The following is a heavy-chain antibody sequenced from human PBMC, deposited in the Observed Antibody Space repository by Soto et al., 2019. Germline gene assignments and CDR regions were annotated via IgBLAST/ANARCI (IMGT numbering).Heavy chain of an antibody. J-gene: IGHJ6*02. CDR1: SSNW. V-gene: IGHV4-4*02. CDR3: ATGPLGYYYGMDV. CDR2: IYHSGST. D-gene: IGHD7-27*01. Sequence: SSNWWSWVRQPPGKGLEWIGEIYHSGSTNYNPSLKSRVTISVDKSKNQFSLKLSSVTAADTAVYYCATGPLGYYYGMDVWGQGTTVTVSS.